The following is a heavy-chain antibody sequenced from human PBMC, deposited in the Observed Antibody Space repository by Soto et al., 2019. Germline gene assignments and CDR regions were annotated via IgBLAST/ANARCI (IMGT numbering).Heavy chain of an antibody. CDR2: IWYDGSNK. V-gene: IGHV3-33*01. Sequence: GGSLRLSCAASGFTFSSYGMHWVRQAPGKGLEWVAVIWYDGSNKYYADSVKGRFTISRDNSKNTLYLQMNSLRAEDTAVYYCARALYCSSTSCSYPGDYYYYYMDVWGKGTTVTVSS. D-gene: IGHD2-2*01. J-gene: IGHJ6*03. CDR1: GFTFSSYG. CDR3: ARALYCSSTSCSYPGDYYYYYMDV.